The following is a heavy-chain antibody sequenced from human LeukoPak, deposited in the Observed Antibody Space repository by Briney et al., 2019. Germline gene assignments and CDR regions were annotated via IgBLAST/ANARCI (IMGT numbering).Heavy chain of an antibody. CDR1: VCTCSSYG. Sequence: ASVKVSCKASVCTCSSYGISWLRHAPGQGLEWMVWISAYNGNTNYAQKLQGRVTMTTDTSTSTAYKDLRSLRSDDTAVYYCARARYCSSTSSPGYYSYGMDVWGQGTTVTVSS. CDR2: ISAYNGNT. V-gene: IGHV1-18*01. CDR3: ARARYCSSTSSPGYYSYGMDV. J-gene: IGHJ6*02. D-gene: IGHD2-2*01.